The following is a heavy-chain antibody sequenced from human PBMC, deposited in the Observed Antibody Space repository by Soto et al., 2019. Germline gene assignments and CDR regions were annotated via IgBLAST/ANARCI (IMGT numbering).Heavy chain of an antibody. V-gene: IGHV3-23*01. CDR1: GFTFSSYA. CDR3: AKAGFRKYSSGWPNYYDSSGYNSEPVYYFDY. J-gene: IGHJ4*02. Sequence: GGSLRLSCAASGFTFSSYAMSWVRQAPGKGLEWVSAISGSGGSTYYADSVKGRFTISRDNSKNTLYLQMNSLRAEDTAVYYCAKAGFRKYSSGWPNYYDSSGYNSEPVYYFDYWGQGTLVTVSS. CDR2: ISGSGGST. D-gene: IGHD3-22*01.